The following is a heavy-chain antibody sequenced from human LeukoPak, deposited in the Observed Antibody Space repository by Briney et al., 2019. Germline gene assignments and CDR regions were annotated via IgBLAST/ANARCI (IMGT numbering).Heavy chain of an antibody. CDR2: MSYDGSEK. V-gene: IGHV3-30*04. D-gene: IGHD5-12*01. CDR1: GFTFSSYA. CDR3: ARARDLVATIRVLYFAY. J-gene: IGHJ4*02. Sequence: PGRSLRLSCAASGFTFSSYAMHWVRRAPGKGLEWVAVMSYDGSEKYYADSVKGRFTISRDHSKNTMYLQMNSLRAADTAVYYCARARDLVATIRVLYFAYWGQGTLVTVSS.